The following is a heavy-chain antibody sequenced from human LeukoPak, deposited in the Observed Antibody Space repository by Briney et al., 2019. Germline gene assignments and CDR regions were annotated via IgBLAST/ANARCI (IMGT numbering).Heavy chain of an antibody. J-gene: IGHJ4*02. CDR1: GFTVSSNY. CDR3: ARDQGFRPGIYYFDY. V-gene: IGHV3-66*01. D-gene: IGHD2/OR15-2a*01. CDR2: IYSGGST. Sequence: GGSLRLSCAASGFTVSSNYMSWVSQAPGKGLEWVSVIYSGGSTYYADSVKGRFTISRDNSKNTLYLQMNSLRAEDTAVYYCARDQGFRPGIYYFDYWGQGTLVTVSS.